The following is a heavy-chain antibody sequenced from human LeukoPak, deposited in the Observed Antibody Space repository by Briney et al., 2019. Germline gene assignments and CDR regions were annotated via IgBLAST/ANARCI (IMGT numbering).Heavy chain of an antibody. Sequence: PSETLSLTCTVSGGSISSHYWSWIRQPPGKGLEWIGYIYYSGSTNYNPSLKSRVTISVDTSKNQFSLKLSSVAAADTAVYYCARFGYSHEGPIDYWGQGTLVTVSS. CDR2: IYYSGST. J-gene: IGHJ4*02. CDR1: GGSISSHY. V-gene: IGHV4-59*11. CDR3: ARFGYSHEGPIDY. D-gene: IGHD5-18*01.